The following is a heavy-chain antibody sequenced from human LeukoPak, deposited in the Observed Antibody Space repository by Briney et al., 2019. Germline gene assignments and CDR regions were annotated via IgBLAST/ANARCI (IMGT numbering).Heavy chain of an antibody. D-gene: IGHD3-10*01. V-gene: IGHV3-23*01. Sequence: GGSLRLSCAASGFTFSSYAMSWVRQAPGKGLEWDSAISGSGGSTYYADSVKGRFTISRDNSKNTLYLQMNSLRAEDTAVYYCARPIWFGESPYFDYWGQGTLVTVSS. CDR3: ARPIWFGESPYFDY. J-gene: IGHJ4*02. CDR1: GFTFSSYA. CDR2: ISGSGGST.